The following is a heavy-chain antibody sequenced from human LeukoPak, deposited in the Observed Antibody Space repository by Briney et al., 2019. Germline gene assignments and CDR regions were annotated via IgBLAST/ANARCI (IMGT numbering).Heavy chain of an antibody. CDR2: IYYSGST. D-gene: IGHD5-24*01. CDR1: GGSISTSSYY. V-gene: IGHV4-39*01. CDR3: ARSGLSYNSRHKFDY. J-gene: IGHJ4*02. Sequence: SETLSLTCTVSGGSISTSSYYWGWIRQPPGKGLEWIGSIYYSGSTYYNPSLKSRVTISVDTSKNQFPLKLSSVTAADTAVYYCARSGLSYNSRHKFDYWGQGTLVTVSS.